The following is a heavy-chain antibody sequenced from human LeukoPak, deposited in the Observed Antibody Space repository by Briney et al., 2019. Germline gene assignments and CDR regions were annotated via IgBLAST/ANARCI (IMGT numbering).Heavy chain of an antibody. CDR1: GGSFSGYY. CDR3: ARGMGYSSGWYAY. CDR2: INHSGST. D-gene: IGHD6-19*01. J-gene: IGHJ4*02. V-gene: IGHV4-34*01. Sequence: PSETLSLTCAVYGGSFSGYYWSWIRQPPGKGLEWVGEINHSGSTNYNPSLKSRVTISVDTSKNQFSLKLSSVTAADTAVYYCARGMGYSSGWYAYWGQGTLVTVSS.